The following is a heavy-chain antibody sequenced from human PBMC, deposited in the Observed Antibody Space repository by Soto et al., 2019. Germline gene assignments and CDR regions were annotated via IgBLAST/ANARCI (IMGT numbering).Heavy chain of an antibody. CDR1: SGSITSSNW. CDR2: VSHSGST. D-gene: IGHD5-12*01. J-gene: IGHJ4*02. V-gene: IGHV4-4*02. Sequence: QVQLQESGPGLVKPSGTLSLTCAVSSGSITSSNWWSWVRQPPGKGLEWIGEVSHSGSTNYIPSLKSRVTISVDKSRNLFSLRLNSVTAADTAVYYCARNRYGGYDFDFWGQGTLVTVSS. CDR3: ARNRYGGYDFDF.